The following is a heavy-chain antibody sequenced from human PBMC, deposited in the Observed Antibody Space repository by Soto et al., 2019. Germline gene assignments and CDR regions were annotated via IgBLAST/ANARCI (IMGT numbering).Heavy chain of an antibody. CDR1: GFTFSNAW. CDR2: IKSKTDGGTT. D-gene: IGHD3-10*01. Sequence: PGGSLRLSCAASGFTFSNAWMNWVRQAPGKGLEWVGRIKSKTDGGTTDYAAPVKGRFTISRDDSKNTLYLQMNSLKTEGTAVYYCTTAALLWFGELLYTPEFDYWGQGTLVTVSS. J-gene: IGHJ4*02. CDR3: TTAALLWFGELLYTPEFDY. V-gene: IGHV3-15*07.